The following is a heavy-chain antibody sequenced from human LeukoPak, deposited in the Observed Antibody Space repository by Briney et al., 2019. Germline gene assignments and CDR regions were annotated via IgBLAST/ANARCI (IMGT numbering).Heavy chain of an antibody. CDR1: GGSIISSSYY. D-gene: IGHD4-23*01. J-gene: IGHJ1*01. CDR2: IYHSGST. CDR3: AREVGYGGNLEYFQH. Sequence: SSETLSLTCTVSGGSIISSSYYWGWIRQPPGKGLEWIGSIYHSGSTYYNPSLKSRVTISVDTSKNQFSLKLSSVTAADTAVYYCAREVGYGGNLEYFQHWGQGTLVTVSS. V-gene: IGHV4-39*07.